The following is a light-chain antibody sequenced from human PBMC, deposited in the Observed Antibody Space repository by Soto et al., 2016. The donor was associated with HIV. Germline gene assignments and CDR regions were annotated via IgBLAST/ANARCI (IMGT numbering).Light chain of an antibody. CDR1: SVTSYY. J-gene: IGLJ1*01. CDR3: NSRYTSDSHHCV. CDR2: GKN. V-gene: IGLV3-19*01. Sequence: SSELIQDPVVSVALGQTAKITCQGDSVTSYYVSWYQQKPGQAPRLVIYGKNNRPSGIPDRFSGSSSGNTASLTITGAQAEDEADYYCNSRYTSDSHHCVFGTGTKVTVL.